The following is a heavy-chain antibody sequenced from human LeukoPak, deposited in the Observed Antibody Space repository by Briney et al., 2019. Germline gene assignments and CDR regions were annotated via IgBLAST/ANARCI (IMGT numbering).Heavy chain of an antibody. Sequence: PGGSLRLSCAASGFTFSDYYMSWIRQAPGKGLEWLSYISRSGSHTPYADSVKGRFTVSRDNAKNSLSLELNSLRVDDTAIYYCAGVGSTAEAGTPDYWGQGTLVTVSS. CDR1: GFTFSDYY. J-gene: IGHJ4*02. D-gene: IGHD6-13*01. CDR3: AGVGSTAEAGTPDY. CDR2: ISRSGSHT. V-gene: IGHV3-11*06.